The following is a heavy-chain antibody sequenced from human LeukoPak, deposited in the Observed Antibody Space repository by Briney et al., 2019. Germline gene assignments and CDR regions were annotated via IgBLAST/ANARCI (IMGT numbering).Heavy chain of an antibody. CDR2: ISGNGGVI. J-gene: IGHJ3*02. D-gene: IGHD3-22*01. Sequence: GGSLRLSCAASGFTFSDNYMTWVRQAPGKGLEWLSYISGNGGVIQYADSVKGRFTISRDNAKNSLYLQMNSLRAEDTAVYYCVRDHHRRLYDNQARDTFDIWGQGTMVTVSS. CDR3: VRDHHRRLYDNQARDTFDI. V-gene: IGHV3-11*04. CDR1: GFTFSDNY.